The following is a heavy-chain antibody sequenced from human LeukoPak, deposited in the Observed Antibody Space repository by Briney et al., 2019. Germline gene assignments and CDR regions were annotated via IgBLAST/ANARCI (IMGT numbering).Heavy chain of an antibody. V-gene: IGHV3-30*18. CDR2: ISYDGSNK. CDR1: GFTFSSYG. J-gene: IGHJ4*02. Sequence: GAPRLSCAASGFTFSSYGMHWVRQAPGKGLEWVAVISYDGSNKYYADSVKGRFTISRDNSKNTLYLQMNSLRAEDTAVYYCANVYSGSYINSGYWGQGTLVTVSS. D-gene: IGHD1-26*01. CDR3: ANVYSGSYINSGY.